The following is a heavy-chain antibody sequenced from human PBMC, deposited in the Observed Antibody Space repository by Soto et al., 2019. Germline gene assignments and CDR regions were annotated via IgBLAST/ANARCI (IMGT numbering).Heavy chain of an antibody. CDR2: ISGSGGST. CDR3: AKDQSKLRFLEWLLYFDY. Sequence: GGSLRLSCAASGFTFSSYAMSWVRQAPGKGLEWVSAISGSGGSTYYADSVKGRFTISRDNSKNTLYLQMNSLRAEDTAVYYCAKDQSKLRFLEWLLYFDYWGQGTLVTVSS. V-gene: IGHV3-23*01. J-gene: IGHJ4*02. D-gene: IGHD3-3*01. CDR1: GFTFSSYA.